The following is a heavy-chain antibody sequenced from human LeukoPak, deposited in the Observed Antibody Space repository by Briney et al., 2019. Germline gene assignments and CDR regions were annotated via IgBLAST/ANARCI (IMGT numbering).Heavy chain of an antibody. J-gene: IGHJ6*02. CDR2: IRDSGGST. V-gene: IGHV3-23*01. CDR3: YCSSTSCYRNYGMDV. CDR1: GFTFSSYA. Sequence: GGSLRLSCAASGFTFSSYAMTWVRQAPGKGLEWVSAIRDSGGSTYYADSVKGRFTISRDNSKNTLYLQMNSLRAEDTAVYYSYCSSTSCYRNYGMDVWGQGTTVTVSS. D-gene: IGHD2-2*01.